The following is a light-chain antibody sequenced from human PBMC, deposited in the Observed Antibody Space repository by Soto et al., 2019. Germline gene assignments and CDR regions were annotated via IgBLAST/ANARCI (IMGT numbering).Light chain of an antibody. V-gene: IGLV2-14*01. CDR1: SSDVGGYNY. CDR2: DVT. J-gene: IGLJ1*01. Sequence: QSALTQPASVSGSPGQSIAISCTGTSSDVGGYNYVSWYQQHPGKAPKLIIYDVTNRPSGVSNRSSGSKSGNTASLTISGLQAEDEADYYCSSYTSSSTYVFGNGTNVTVL. CDR3: SSYTSSSTYV.